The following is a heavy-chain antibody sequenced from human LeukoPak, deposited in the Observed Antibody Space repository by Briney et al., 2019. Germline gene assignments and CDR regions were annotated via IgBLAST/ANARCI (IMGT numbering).Heavy chain of an antibody. CDR2: IYYSGST. J-gene: IGHJ4*02. D-gene: IGHD4-23*01. CDR1: GGSISSGGYY. Sequence: PSETLSLTGTVSGGSISSGGYYWSWIRQHPGKGLEWIEYIYYSGSTYYNPSLKSRVTISVDTSKNQFSLKLSSVTAADTAVYYCARTFDDYGGNSGPFDYWGQGTLVTVSS. CDR3: ARTFDDYGGNSGPFDY. V-gene: IGHV4-31*03.